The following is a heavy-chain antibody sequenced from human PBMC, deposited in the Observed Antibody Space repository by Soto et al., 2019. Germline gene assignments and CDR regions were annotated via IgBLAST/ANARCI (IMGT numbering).Heavy chain of an antibody. J-gene: IGHJ4*02. CDR2: IYWDDDK. D-gene: IGHD5-12*01. CDR3: AHIDPEIVTVGGHGGFDY. V-gene: IGHV2-5*02. Sequence: VGWIRQPPGKALEWLALIYWDDDKRYSPSLKNRLTITKDTSKNQVVLTMTNVGPVDTATYFCAHIDPEIVTVGGHGGFDYWGQGTLVTVSS.